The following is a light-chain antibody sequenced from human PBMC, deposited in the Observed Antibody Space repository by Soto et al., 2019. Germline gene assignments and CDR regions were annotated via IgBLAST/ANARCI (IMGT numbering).Light chain of an antibody. J-gene: IGKJ1*01. CDR1: EGVSSGY. CDR3: QQYGRTPLT. CDR2: GAS. Sequence: VLTQSPATLPLSPGERATLSCRASEGVSSGYLAWYQQKPGQAPRLLIYGASRRATGIPDRFSGSGSGTDFTLTISRLDPEDFAVYHCQQYGRTPLTFGQGTKV. V-gene: IGKV3-20*01.